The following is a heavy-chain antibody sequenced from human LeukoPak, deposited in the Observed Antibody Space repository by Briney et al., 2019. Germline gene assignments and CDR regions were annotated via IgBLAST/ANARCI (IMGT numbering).Heavy chain of an antibody. J-gene: IGHJ4*02. D-gene: IGHD4-17*01. Sequence: SGGSLRLSCTASGFTFSSYAMNWVRQAPGKGLDWVSVITNGGTTYYADSVKGRSTISRDNSKSTLFLQMNSLRAEDTAIYYCTKDLSALQWAGDETTVTEGYWGQGTLVTVSS. V-gene: IGHV3-23*01. CDR1: GFTFSSYA. CDR3: TKDLSALQWAGDETTVTEGY. CDR2: ITNGGTT.